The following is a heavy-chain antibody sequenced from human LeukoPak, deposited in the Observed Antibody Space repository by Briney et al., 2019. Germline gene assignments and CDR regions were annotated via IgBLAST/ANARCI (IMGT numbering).Heavy chain of an antibody. D-gene: IGHD1-14*01. J-gene: IGHJ4*02. Sequence: SVEVSCKASGGTFSSYAISWVRQAPGQGLEWMGRIIPILGIANYAQKFQDRVTVTTDTSTSTAYMELRSLRSDDTAVYYCARDQDINRGFFQPGGYWGQGTLVTVSS. CDR3: ARDQDINRGFFQPGGY. V-gene: IGHV1-69*04. CDR2: IIPILGIA. CDR1: GGTFSSYA.